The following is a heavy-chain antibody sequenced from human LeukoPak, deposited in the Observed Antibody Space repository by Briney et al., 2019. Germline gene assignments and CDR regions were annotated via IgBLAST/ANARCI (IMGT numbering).Heavy chain of an antibody. CDR3: AREAITIFGVVRTQTTYGPHRFDP. CDR1: GFTFGIYA. Sequence: GGSLRLSCAASGFTFGIYAMNWVRQAPGKGLEWVSYIGPSGSNIYYADSVKGRFTISRDNAKDSLYLQMNSLRAEDTAVYYCAREAITIFGVVRTQTTYGPHRFDPWGQGTLVTVSS. J-gene: IGHJ5*02. CDR2: IGPSGSNI. D-gene: IGHD3-3*01. V-gene: IGHV3-48*01.